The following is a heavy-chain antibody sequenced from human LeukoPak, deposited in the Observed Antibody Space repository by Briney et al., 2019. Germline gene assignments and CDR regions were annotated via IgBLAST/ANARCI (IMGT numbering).Heavy chain of an antibody. Sequence: GGSLRLSCITSGFSFGDSTLNWVRQPPGKGLEWVGLIRSEVRGGTTDYAASVKGRFTISRDDSKSIAYLQMNSLITEDTAVYFCSRGLTGSQYYFDFWGQETLVTVSS. CDR3: SRGLTGSQYYFDF. CDR2: IRSEVRGGTT. D-gene: IGHD1-20*01. V-gene: IGHV3-49*04. CDR1: GFSFGDST. J-gene: IGHJ4*02.